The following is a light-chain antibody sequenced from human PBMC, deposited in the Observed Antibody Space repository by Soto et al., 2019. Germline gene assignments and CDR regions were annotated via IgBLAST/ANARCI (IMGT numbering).Light chain of an antibody. CDR2: DVT. V-gene: IGLV2-11*01. Sequence: ALTQPRSVSGSPGQSVAISCTGTSSDVGGYNYVSWYQQHPGKAPKLIIYDVTKRPSGVPDRFSGSSSGNTASLTISGLQAEGEADYFCCSYAGSYSYVFGTGTKVTVL. CDR1: SSDVGGYNY. CDR3: CSYAGSYSYV. J-gene: IGLJ1*01.